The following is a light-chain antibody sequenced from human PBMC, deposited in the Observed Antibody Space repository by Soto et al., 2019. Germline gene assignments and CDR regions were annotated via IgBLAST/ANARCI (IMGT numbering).Light chain of an antibody. CDR3: QQYNNWPRAT. J-gene: IGKJ4*01. CDR1: QTIRNNY. CDR2: DAS. V-gene: IGKV3-20*01. Sequence: EFVLTQSPGTLSLSPGERGTLHCRASQTIRNNYLAWYQQKPGQAPRLLIYDASSRANGIPDRFRGGGSGTDFTLTISRLEPEDFAVYYCQQYNNWPRATFGGGTKVDIK.